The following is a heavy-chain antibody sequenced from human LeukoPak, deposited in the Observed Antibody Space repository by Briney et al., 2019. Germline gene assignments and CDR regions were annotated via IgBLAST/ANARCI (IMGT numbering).Heavy chain of an antibody. CDR3: ARIIVVVPASMRGGFDY. D-gene: IGHD2-2*01. CDR1: GGSISSDDYY. J-gene: IGHJ4*02. CDR2: IFYSGGT. Sequence: SETLSLTCTVSGGSISSDDYYWSWIRQHPGKGLEWIGYIFYSGGTYYNPSLKSRVTISVDTSKNQFSLNLSSVTAADTAVYYCARIIVVVPASMRGGFDYWGQGTLVTVSS. V-gene: IGHV4-31*03.